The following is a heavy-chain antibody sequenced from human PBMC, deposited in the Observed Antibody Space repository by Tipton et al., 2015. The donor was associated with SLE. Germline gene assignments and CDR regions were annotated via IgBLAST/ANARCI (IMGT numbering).Heavy chain of an antibody. CDR1: GGSISRSSYY. CDR2: IYTSGST. Sequence: TLSLTCTVSGGSISRSSYYWSWIRQPAGKGLEWIGRIYTSGSTNYNPSLKSRVTISVDTSKNQFSLRLSSVTAADTAVYYCGRLGGGYSTEYWGQGAPVTVSS. CDR3: GRLGGGYSTEY. J-gene: IGHJ4*02. D-gene: IGHD1-26*01. V-gene: IGHV4-61*02.